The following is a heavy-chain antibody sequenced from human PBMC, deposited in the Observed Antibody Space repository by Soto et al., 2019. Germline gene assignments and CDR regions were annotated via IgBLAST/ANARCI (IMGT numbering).Heavy chain of an antibody. J-gene: IGHJ4*02. Sequence: QVQLQQWGAGLLKPSETLSLTCAVYGASFSTSYWSWIRQPPGKGLEWMGEINHSGSTNYNPSLNSRVTTSIHTARHAYSLWMSSVIAAVTPVYYSARSNREGITGPTWLYLFDYWGQGTLVTVAS. V-gene: IGHV4-34*01. CDR2: INHSGST. CDR1: GASFSTSY. D-gene: IGHD1-20*01. CDR3: ARSNREGITGPTWLYLFDY.